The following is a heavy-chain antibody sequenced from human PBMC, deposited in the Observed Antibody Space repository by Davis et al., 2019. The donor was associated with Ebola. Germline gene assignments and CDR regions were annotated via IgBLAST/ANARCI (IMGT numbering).Heavy chain of an antibody. CDR3: ARGGGTYYPFDY. D-gene: IGHD1-26*01. V-gene: IGHV3-53*01. J-gene: IGHJ4*02. Sequence: GESLKISCAASGFTVSSNYMSWVRQAPGKGLEWVSVIYNGGSTYYADSVKGRFTISRDSSKNTLYLQMNSLRAEDTAVYYCARGGGTYYPFDYWGQGTLVTVSS. CDR2: IYNGGST. CDR1: GFTVSSNY.